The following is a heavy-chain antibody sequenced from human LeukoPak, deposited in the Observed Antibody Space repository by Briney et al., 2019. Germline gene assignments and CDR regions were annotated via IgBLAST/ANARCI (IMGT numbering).Heavy chain of an antibody. J-gene: IGHJ4*02. CDR2: ISWNSGSI. V-gene: IGHV3-9*01. D-gene: IGHD1-14*01. CDR3: AKATRTEAGVFDY. CDR1: GFTFDDYA. Sequence: GGSLRLSCAASGFTFDDYAMHWVRQAPGKGLEWVSGISWNSGSIGYADSVKGRFTISRDNAKNSLYLQMNSLGAEDTALYYCAKATRTEAGVFDYWGQGTLVTVSS.